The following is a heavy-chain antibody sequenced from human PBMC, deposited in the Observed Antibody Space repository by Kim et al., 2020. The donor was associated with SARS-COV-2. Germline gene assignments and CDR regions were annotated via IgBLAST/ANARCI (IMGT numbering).Heavy chain of an antibody. V-gene: IGHV4-39*07. CDR2: IYYSGST. Sequence: SETLSLTCTVSGGSISSSSYYWGWIRQPPGKGLEWIGSIYYSGSTYYNPSLKSRVTISVDTSKNQFSLKLSSVTAADTAVYYCARDRMSMVRGTSFRWFDPWGQGTQVTVSS. CDR3: ARDRMSMVRGTSFRWFDP. J-gene: IGHJ5*02. CDR1: GGSISSSSYY. D-gene: IGHD3-10*01.